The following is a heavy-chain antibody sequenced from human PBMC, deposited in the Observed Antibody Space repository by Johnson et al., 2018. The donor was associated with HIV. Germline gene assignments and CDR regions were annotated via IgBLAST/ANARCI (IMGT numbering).Heavy chain of an antibody. Sequence: VQLVESGGGLVQPGGSLRLSCAASGFTFSSYDMHWVRQATGKGLEWVSAIGTAGDTYYPGSVKGRFTISSENAKNSLYLQMNSLRAEDTAVYYCARDRSSGWYGRVDAFDIWGQGTMVTVSS. V-gene: IGHV3-13*01. D-gene: IGHD6-19*01. CDR2: IGTAGDT. CDR1: GFTFSSYD. J-gene: IGHJ3*02. CDR3: ARDRSSGWYGRVDAFDI.